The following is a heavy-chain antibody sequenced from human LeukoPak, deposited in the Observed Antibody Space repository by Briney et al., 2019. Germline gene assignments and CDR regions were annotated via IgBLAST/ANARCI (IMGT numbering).Heavy chain of an antibody. V-gene: IGHV1-69*06. CDR3: ARGGSGGFRAGAFDI. CDR1: GGTFSSYA. J-gene: IGHJ3*02. Sequence: ASVKVSCKASGGTFSSYAISWVRQAPGQGLEWMGGIIPIFGTANYAQKFQGRVTITADKSTSTAYMELSSLRSEDTAVYYCARGGSGGFRAGAFDIWGQGTMVTVSS. CDR2: IIPIFGTA. D-gene: IGHD1-26*01.